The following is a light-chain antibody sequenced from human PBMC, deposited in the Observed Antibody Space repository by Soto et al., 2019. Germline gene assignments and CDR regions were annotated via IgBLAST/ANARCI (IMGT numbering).Light chain of an antibody. J-gene: IGKJ3*01. Sequence: DIQMTQSPSALSPSAGDRVTIGCRASQTISKYLHWYQQKPGKAPKXXIXAASSLHSGVPSRFSGSGSGTEFTLTISRLQPEECATYYCQQSYSAHSFGPGTKV. V-gene: IGKV1-39*01. CDR2: AAS. CDR3: QQSYSAHS. CDR1: QTISKY.